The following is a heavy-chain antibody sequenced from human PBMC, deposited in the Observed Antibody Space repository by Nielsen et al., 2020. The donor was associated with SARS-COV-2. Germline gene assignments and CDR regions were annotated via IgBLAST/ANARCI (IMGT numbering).Heavy chain of an antibody. CDR1: GFTFSSYW. D-gene: IGHD5-18*01. Sequence: GESLKISCAASGFTFSSYWMTWVRQAPGKGLEWVANIKQDGSEKYYVDSVKGRFTKKSVYLQMNSLRAEDTAVYYCAKDEDTAMVRSFDYWGQGTLVTVSS. CDR3: AKDEDTAMVRSFDY. CDR2: IKQDGSEK. V-gene: IGHV3-7*01. J-gene: IGHJ4*02.